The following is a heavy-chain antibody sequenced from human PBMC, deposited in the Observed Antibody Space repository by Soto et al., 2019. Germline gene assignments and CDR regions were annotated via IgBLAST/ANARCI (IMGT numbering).Heavy chain of an antibody. D-gene: IGHD2-8*01. CDR1: GFTFDIYW. CDR2: LDEAGTKK. V-gene: IGHV3-7*04. CDR3: ARDGFALYARDY. J-gene: IGHJ4*02. Sequence: EVHLVESGGGLVQPGGSRRLSCAASGFTFDIYWMSWFRQAPGKGLEWVANLDEAGTKKYYGDSVKGRFTISRDSAKNALYLQMNSLRAEDTAIYYCARDGFALYARDYWGQGTLVTVSS.